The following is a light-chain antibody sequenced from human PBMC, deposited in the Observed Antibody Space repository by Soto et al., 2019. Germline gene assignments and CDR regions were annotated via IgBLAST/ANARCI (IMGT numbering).Light chain of an antibody. J-gene: IGKJ1*01. CDR3: LQDINYPWT. Sequence: GDRVTITCRASQGIRNDLGWYQQKPGKAPKLLIYAASSLQSGVPPRFSGSGSGTDFTLAISSLQPEDSATYYCLQDINYPWTFGQGTKVDIK. CDR2: AAS. CDR1: QGIRND. V-gene: IGKV1-6*01.